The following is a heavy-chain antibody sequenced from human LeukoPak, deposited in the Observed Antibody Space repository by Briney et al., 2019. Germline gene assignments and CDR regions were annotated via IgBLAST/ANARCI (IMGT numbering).Heavy chain of an antibody. CDR3: ARRDLRYYYDSSGYLGY. CDR1: GGTFSSYA. D-gene: IGHD3-22*01. V-gene: IGHV1-69*06. J-gene: IGHJ4*02. CDR2: IIPIFGTA. Sequence: SVKVSCKASGGTFSSYAISWVRQAPGQGLEWMGRIIPIFGTANYAQKFQGRVTITADKSTSTAYMELSSLRSEDTAVYYCARRDLRYYYDSSGYLGYWGQGALVTVSS.